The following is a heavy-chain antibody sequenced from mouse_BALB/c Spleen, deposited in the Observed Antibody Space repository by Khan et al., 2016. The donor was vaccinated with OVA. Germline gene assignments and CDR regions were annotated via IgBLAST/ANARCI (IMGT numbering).Heavy chain of an antibody. J-gene: IGHJ2*01. Sequence: EVQLQESGPGLVKPSQSLSLTCTVTVYSITSDYARNWIRQFPGNKLEWMGHITYSGNTKYNPSLKSRISFTRDTSKNPFFLQLNSVTTEDTATDYCARIYGGDFDYWGQGTTLTVSS. CDR2: ITYSGNT. V-gene: IGHV3-2*02. D-gene: IGHD1-1*01. CDR1: VYSITSDYA. CDR3: ARIYGGDFDY.